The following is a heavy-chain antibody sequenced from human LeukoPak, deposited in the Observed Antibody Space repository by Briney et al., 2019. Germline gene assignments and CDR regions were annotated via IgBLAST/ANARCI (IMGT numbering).Heavy chain of an antibody. CDR3: ARAEDSSSLFDY. Sequence: PSETLSLTCTVSGGSISGYHWSWIRQPPWKGLEWIGYVSNSGSTNYNPSLKSRVTISVDTSKSQFSLKLSSVTAADMAVYYCARAEDSSSLFDYWGQGTLVTVSS. CDR2: VSNSGST. CDR1: GGSISGYH. D-gene: IGHD6-13*01. J-gene: IGHJ4*02. V-gene: IGHV4-59*08.